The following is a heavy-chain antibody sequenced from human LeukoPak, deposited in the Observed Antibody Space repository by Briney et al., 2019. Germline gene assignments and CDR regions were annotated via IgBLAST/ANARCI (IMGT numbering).Heavy chain of an antibody. CDR2: IYCGGST. V-gene: IGHV3-66*01. Sequence: GGSLRLSCAASGFTFNTYSMNWVRQAPGRGLEWVSIIYCGGSTYYADSVKGRFTISTDNSKNTLYLQMNSLRAEDTAVYYCAKDQVPWGSSGYYWSWGQGTLVTVSS. J-gene: IGHJ4*02. CDR1: GFTFNTYS. CDR3: AKDQVPWGSSGYYWS. D-gene: IGHD3-22*01.